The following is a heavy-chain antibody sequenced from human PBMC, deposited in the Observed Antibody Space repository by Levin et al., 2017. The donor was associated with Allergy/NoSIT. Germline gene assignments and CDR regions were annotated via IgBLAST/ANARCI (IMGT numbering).Heavy chain of an antibody. D-gene: IGHD3-3*01. CDR3: AKPYYDFWSGHQNYMDV. V-gene: IGHV3-23*01. Sequence: HPGGSLRLSCAASGFTFSSYAMSWVRQAPGKGLEWVSAISGSGGSTYYADSVKGRFTISRDNSKNTLYLQMNSLRAEDTAVYYCAKPYYDFWSGHQNYMDVWGKGTTVTVSS. CDR2: ISGSGGST. J-gene: IGHJ6*03. CDR1: GFTFSSYA.